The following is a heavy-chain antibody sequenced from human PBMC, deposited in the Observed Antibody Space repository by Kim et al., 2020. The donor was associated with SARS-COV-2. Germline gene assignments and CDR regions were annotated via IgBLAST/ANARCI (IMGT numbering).Heavy chain of an antibody. CDR1: GGSISSGGYY. J-gene: IGHJ4*02. D-gene: IGHD2-2*01. Sequence: SETLSLTCTVSGGSISSGGYYWSWIRQHPGKGLEWIGYIYYSGSTYYNPSLKSRVTISVDTSKNQFSLKLSSVTAADTAVYYCARGHLGYCSSTSCYEYWGQGTLVTVSS. CDR3: ARGHLGYCSSTSCYEY. V-gene: IGHV4-31*03. CDR2: IYYSGST.